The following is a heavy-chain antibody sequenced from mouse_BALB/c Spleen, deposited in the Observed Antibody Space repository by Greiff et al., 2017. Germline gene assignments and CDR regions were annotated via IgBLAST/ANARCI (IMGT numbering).Heavy chain of an antibody. Sequence: EVQLQQSGPELVKPGASVKISCKASGYTFTDYNMHWVQQSHGKSLEWIGYIYPYNGGTGYNQKFKSKATLTVDNSSSTAYMELRSLTSEDSAVYYCALIYCGYDTDVWGAGTTVTVSS. CDR3: ALIYCGYDTDV. J-gene: IGHJ1*01. D-gene: IGHD2-2*01. V-gene: IGHV1S29*02. CDR2: IYPYNGGT. CDR1: GYTFTDYN.